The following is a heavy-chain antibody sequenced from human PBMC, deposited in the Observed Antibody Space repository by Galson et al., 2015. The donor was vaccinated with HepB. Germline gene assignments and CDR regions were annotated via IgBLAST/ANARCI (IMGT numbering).Heavy chain of an antibody. J-gene: IGHJ4*02. CDR2: INGDGSSL. CDR1: GFTFSSYW. Sequence: SLRLSCAASGFTFSSYWMHWVRQAPGKGLMWVSRINGDGSSLSYADYVKGRFTISRDNAENTLYLQMNRLRAEDTAVYYCASAVPTYYYHSSGYYDYALDNWGQGTLVTVSS. V-gene: IGHV3-74*01. D-gene: IGHD3-22*01. CDR3: ASAVPTYYYHSSGYYDYALDN.